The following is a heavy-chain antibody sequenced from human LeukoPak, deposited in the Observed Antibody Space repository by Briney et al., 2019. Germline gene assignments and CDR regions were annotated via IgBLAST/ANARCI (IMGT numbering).Heavy chain of an antibody. V-gene: IGHV4-61*02. J-gene: IGHJ4*02. CDR1: GGSISSGSYY. CDR2: IYTSGST. Sequence: PSETLSLTCTVSGGSISSGSYYWSWIRQPAGRGLEWIGRIYTSGSTNYNPSLKSRVTMSVDTSKNQFSLKLSSVTAADTAVYYCAREGKQWLTPGAIDYWGQGTLVTVSS. D-gene: IGHD6-19*01. CDR3: AREGKQWLTPGAIDY.